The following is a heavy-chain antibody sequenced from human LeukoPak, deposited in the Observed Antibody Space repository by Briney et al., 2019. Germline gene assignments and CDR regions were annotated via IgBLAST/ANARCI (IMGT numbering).Heavy chain of an antibody. J-gene: IGHJ4*02. CDR2: ISWNSGSI. V-gene: IGHV3-9*01. Sequence: GGSLRLSCAASGFTFDDYAMHWVRQAPGKGLEWVSGISWNSGSIGYADSVKGRFTISRDNAKNSLYLQMNSLRAEDTALYYCAKDIVRYFDWLLANFDYWGQGTLVTVSS. CDR1: GFTFDDYA. CDR3: AKDIVRYFDWLLANFDY. D-gene: IGHD3-9*01.